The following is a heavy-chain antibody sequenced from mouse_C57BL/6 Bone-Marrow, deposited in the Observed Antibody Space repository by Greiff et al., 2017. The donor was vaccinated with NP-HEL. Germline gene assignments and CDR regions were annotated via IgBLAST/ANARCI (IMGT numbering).Heavy chain of an antibody. CDR2: INPYNGGT. CDR3: ASRGKYYYGRDWYFDV. Sequence: EVKLQESGPVLVKPGASVKMSCKASGYTFTDYYMNWVKQSHGKSLEWIGVINPYNGGTSYNQKFKGKATLTVDKSSSTAYMELNSLTSEDSAVYYCASRGKYYYGRDWYFDVWGTGTTVTVSS. V-gene: IGHV1-19*01. J-gene: IGHJ1*03. D-gene: IGHD1-1*01. CDR1: GYTFTDYY.